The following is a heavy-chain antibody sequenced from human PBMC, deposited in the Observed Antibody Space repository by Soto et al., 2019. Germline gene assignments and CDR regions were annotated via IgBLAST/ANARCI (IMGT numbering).Heavy chain of an antibody. CDR1: GGSFSGYY. CDR2: INHSGST. J-gene: IGHJ4*02. CDR3: ARTTAFVSGTYPPAHFDY. D-gene: IGHD3-16*01. V-gene: IGHV4-34*01. Sequence: QVQLQQWGAGLLKPSATLSLTCAVYGGSFSGYYWSWIRQSPGKGLEWIGEINHSGSTSYTPSLRSRVNISVATSKNQVSLKLSSVTAADTAVYYCARTTAFVSGTYPPAHFDYWGQGTRVTVSS.